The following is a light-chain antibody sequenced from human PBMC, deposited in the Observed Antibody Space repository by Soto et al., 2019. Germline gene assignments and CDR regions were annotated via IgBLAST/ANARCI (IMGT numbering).Light chain of an antibody. Sequence: DIQMTQSPSTLSASVGDRVTITCRASLSVRRYLAWYQQKPGEAPKLLIYDASSLQSGVPSRFSGSGSGTEFTLTISSLQPDDFATYDCQHYNSYSEAFGQGTKVDIK. J-gene: IGKJ1*01. CDR2: DAS. V-gene: IGKV1-5*01. CDR3: QHYNSYSEA. CDR1: LSVRRY.